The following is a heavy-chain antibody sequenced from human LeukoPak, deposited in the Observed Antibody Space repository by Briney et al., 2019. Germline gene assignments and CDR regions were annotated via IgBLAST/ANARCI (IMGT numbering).Heavy chain of an antibody. Sequence: PSQTLSLTCTVSGGSISSGDYYWSWIRQPPGKGLEWIGYIYYSGSTYYNPSLKSRVTISVDTSKNQFSLKLSSVTAADTAVYYCARQPLAIDSSDYWGQGTLVTVSS. CDR3: ARQPLAIDSSDY. J-gene: IGHJ4*02. CDR2: IYYSGST. D-gene: IGHD3-22*01. V-gene: IGHV4-30-4*01. CDR1: GGSISSGDYY.